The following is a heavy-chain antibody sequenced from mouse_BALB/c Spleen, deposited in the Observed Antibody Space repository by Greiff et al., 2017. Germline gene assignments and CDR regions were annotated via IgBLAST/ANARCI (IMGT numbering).Heavy chain of an antibody. CDR3: ARDRYDYDDAMDY. Sequence: QVQLQQSGPGLVAPSQCLSISCTVSGFSLTSYGVHWVRQPPGKGLEWLGVIWAGGSTNYNSAILSRLSISKDNSKSQVFLKMNSLQTDDTAMYYCARDRYDYDDAMDYWGQGTSVTVSS. CDR2: IWAGGST. V-gene: IGHV2-9*02. D-gene: IGHD2-4*01. CDR1: GFSLTSYG. J-gene: IGHJ4*01.